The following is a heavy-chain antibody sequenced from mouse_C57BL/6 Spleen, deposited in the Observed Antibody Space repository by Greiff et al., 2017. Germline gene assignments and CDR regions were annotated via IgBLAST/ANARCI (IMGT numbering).Heavy chain of an antibody. CDR2: IWGGGST. V-gene: IGHV2-5*01. CDR3: AKKKNLDYAMDY. Sequence: QVQLKESGPGLVQPSQSLSITCTVSGFSLTSYGVHWVRQSPGKGLEWLGVIWGGGSTDYNAAFMSRLSITKDNSKSQVFFKMNSLQADDTAIYYCAKKKNLDYAMDYWGQGTSVTVSS. CDR1: GFSLTSYG. J-gene: IGHJ4*01.